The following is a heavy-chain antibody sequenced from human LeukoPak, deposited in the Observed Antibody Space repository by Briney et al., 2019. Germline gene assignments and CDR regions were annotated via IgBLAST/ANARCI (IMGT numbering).Heavy chain of an antibody. D-gene: IGHD3-16*01. CDR1: GGSFSGYY. CDR2: INHSGST. J-gene: IGHJ4*02. V-gene: IGHV4-34*01. CDR3: ARVGNNYAYKRAFDY. Sequence: SETLSLTCAVYGGSFSGYYWSWIRQPPGKGLEWIGEINHSGSTNYNPSLKSRVTISVDTSKNQFSLKLSSVTAADTAVYYCARVGNNYAYKRAFDYWGQGTLVTVSS.